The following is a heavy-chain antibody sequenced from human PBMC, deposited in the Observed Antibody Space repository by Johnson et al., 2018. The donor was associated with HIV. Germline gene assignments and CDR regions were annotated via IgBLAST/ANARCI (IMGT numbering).Heavy chain of an antibody. D-gene: IGHD4-17*01. CDR3: AREVDYAVNTQHLDAFDI. V-gene: IGHV3-66*01. CDR2: SYSGGST. CDR1: GFTVSSNY. J-gene: IGHJ3*02. Sequence: VLLVESGGGLVQPGGSLRLSCAASGFTVSSNYMSWVRQAPGKGLEWVSVSYSGGSTYYADSVKGRFTISRDNAKNTLYLQMNSLRAEDTAVYYCAREVDYAVNTQHLDAFDIWGQGTMVTVSS.